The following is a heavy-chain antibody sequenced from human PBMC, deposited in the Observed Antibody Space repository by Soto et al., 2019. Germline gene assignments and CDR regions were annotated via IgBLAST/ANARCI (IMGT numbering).Heavy chain of an antibody. V-gene: IGHV4-59*01. CDR1: GGSISSYY. CDR3: ARYKSNYYYGMDV. Sequence: QVQLQESGPGLVKPSETLSLTCTVSGGSISSYYWSWIRQPPGKGLEWIGYIYYSGITNYNPSLNSRVTISVDTSTNQFSLKLSSVTAADTAVYYCARYKSNYYYGMDVWGQGTTVTVSS. D-gene: IGHD1-20*01. CDR2: IYYSGIT. J-gene: IGHJ6*02.